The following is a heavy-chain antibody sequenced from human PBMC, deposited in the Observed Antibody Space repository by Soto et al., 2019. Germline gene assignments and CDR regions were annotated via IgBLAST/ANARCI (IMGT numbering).Heavy chain of an antibody. D-gene: IGHD1-7*01. CDR3: ARGGTGTTGN. V-gene: IGHV3-21*01. CDR1: GFTFSSYS. CDR2: ISSSSSYI. Sequence: EVQLVESGGGLGKPGGSLRLSCAASGFTFSSYSMNWVRQAPGKGLEWVSSISSSSSYIYYADSVKGRFTISRDNAKNALYLQMNSLRAEDKAVYCCARGGTGTTGNWGQGTLVTVSS. J-gene: IGHJ4*02.